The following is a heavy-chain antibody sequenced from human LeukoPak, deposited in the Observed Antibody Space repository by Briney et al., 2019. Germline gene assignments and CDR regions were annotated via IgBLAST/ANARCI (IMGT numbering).Heavy chain of an antibody. V-gene: IGHV3-30*03. Sequence: GGSLRLSCAASGFTFSAYGMHWVRQAPGKGLEWVAVISYDGSNKYYADSVKGRFTISRDNSKNTLYLQMNSLRAEDTAVYYCATTTVTDAFDIWGQGTMVTVSS. D-gene: IGHD4-17*01. CDR1: GFTFSAYG. CDR2: ISYDGSNK. CDR3: ATTTVTDAFDI. J-gene: IGHJ3*02.